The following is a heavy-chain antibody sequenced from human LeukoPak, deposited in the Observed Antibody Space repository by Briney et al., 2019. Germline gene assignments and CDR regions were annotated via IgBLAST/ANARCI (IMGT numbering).Heavy chain of an antibody. D-gene: IGHD3-16*01. CDR2: IRYDGNNK. Sequence: GGSLRLSCAASGFTFSSYGMHWVSQAPGKGLEWVAFIRYDGNNKYYADSVKGRFTISRDNSKNTLYLQMNSLRAEDTAVYYCANRVMVTSGFDYWGQGTLVTVSS. V-gene: IGHV3-30*02. CDR1: GFTFSSYG. CDR3: ANRVMVTSGFDY. J-gene: IGHJ4*02.